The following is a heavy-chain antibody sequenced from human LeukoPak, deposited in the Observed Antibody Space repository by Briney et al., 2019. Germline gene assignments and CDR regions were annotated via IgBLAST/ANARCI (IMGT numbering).Heavy chain of an antibody. CDR3: ATDPPPSGDYVGLDY. Sequence: GGSLRLSCAASGFTFSNYGMNWVRQTPDKGLEWVASISSTSSYIYYTDSVRGRFTISRDNTKNSLYLQMNSLRAEDTAVYYCATDPPPSGDYVGLDYWGLGTLVTVSS. CDR1: GFTFSNYG. J-gene: IGHJ4*02. CDR2: ISSTSSYI. V-gene: IGHV3-21*01. D-gene: IGHD4-17*01.